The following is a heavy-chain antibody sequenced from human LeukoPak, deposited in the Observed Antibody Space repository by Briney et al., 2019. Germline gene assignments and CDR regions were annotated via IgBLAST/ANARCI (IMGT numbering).Heavy chain of an antibody. D-gene: IGHD2-15*01. CDR2: ISAYNGNT. J-gene: IGHJ6*03. CDR1: GYTFTSYD. V-gene: IGHV1-18*01. Sequence: ASVKVSCKASGYTFTSYDISWVRQAPGQGLEWMGWISAYNGNTNYAQKFQGRVTMTTDTSASTAFMELRSLRSDDTAVYYCARDLAADYYYYMDVWGKGTTVTVSS. CDR3: ARDLAADYYYYMDV.